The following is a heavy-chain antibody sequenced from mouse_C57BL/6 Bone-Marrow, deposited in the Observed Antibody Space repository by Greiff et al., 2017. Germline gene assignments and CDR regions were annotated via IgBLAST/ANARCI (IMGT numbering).Heavy chain of an antibody. V-gene: IGHV1-64*01. CDR1: GYTFTSYW. Sequence: QVQLKQPGAELVKPGASVKLSCKASGYTFTSYWMHWVKQRPGQGLEWIGMIHPNSGSTNYNEKFKSKATLTVDKSSSTAYMQLSSLTSEDSAVYYCACDNERDYYFDYWGQGTTLTVSS. CDR3: ACDNERDYYFDY. D-gene: IGHD1-3*01. J-gene: IGHJ2*01. CDR2: IHPNSGST.